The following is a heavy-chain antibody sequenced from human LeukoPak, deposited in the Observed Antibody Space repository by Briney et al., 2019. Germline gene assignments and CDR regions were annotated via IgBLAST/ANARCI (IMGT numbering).Heavy chain of an antibody. J-gene: IGHJ4*02. CDR1: GYTFTIYG. CDR3: ARDPEWELYFDY. V-gene: IGHV1-69*06. D-gene: IGHD1-26*01. Sequence: ASVKVSCKASGYTFTIYGISWVRQAPGQGLEWMGGIIPIFGTANYAQKFQGRVTITADKSTSTAYMELSSLRSEDTAVYYCARDPEWELYFDYWGQGTLVTVSS. CDR2: IIPIFGTA.